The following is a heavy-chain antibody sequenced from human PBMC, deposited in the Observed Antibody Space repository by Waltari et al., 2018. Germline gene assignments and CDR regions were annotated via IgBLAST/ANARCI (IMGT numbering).Heavy chain of an antibody. V-gene: IGHV3-23*01. CDR1: GFTFSSYA. CDR2: ISSSGAST. Sequence: EVQLLESGGVLVQPGGSLRLSCAASGFTFSSYAMSWVRQVPGQGLEWVSTISSSGASTYYADSVKGRFTISRDNSENTLYLQMNSLKVEDTAVYYCAKPRDYCSGGSCYWNFDYWGQGTLVIVSS. D-gene: IGHD2-15*01. J-gene: IGHJ4*02. CDR3: AKPRDYCSGGSCYWNFDY.